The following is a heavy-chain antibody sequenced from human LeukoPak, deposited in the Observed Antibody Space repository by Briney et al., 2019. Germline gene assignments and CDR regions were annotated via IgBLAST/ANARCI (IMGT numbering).Heavy chain of an antibody. D-gene: IGHD3-3*01. CDR3: ARVPGLRFLEWKANWFDP. J-gene: IGHJ5*02. CDR2: IKQDGSEK. V-gene: IGHV3-7*01. Sequence: GGSLRLSCAASGFTFSSYWMSWVRQAPGKGLEWVANIKQDGSEKYYVDSVKGRFTISRDNAKNSLYLQMNSLRAEDTAVYYCARVPGLRFLEWKANWFDPWGQGTLVTVSS. CDR1: GFTFSSYW.